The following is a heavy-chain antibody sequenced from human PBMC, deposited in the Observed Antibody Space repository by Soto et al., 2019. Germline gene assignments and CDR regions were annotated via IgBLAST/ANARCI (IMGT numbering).Heavy chain of an antibody. D-gene: IGHD6-25*01. V-gene: IGHV4-28*01. Sequence: SETLSLTCAVSDYSITTDYWWAWIRQPPGKGLEWIAYIYYSGSTLYNPSLRSRVTMSVDTSKNQFSLKLSSVTAVDTAVYYCARKGAAVGHFDLWGRGTLVTVSS. J-gene: IGHJ2*01. CDR2: IYYSGST. CDR1: DYSITTDYW. CDR3: ARKGAAVGHFDL.